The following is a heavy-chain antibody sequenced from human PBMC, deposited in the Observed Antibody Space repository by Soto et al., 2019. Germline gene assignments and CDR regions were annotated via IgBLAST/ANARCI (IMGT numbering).Heavy chain of an antibody. J-gene: IGHJ6*02. Sequence: LRLSCAASGFSISDYGMEWVRQAPGKGLEWVALISYDGNNTYYADSVKGRFTISRDNSKDTLFLQMTGLLAEDTAVYYCAKGAGDRLSLGMDVWGQGTTVTVSS. V-gene: IGHV3-30*18. D-gene: IGHD1-26*01. CDR2: ISYDGNNT. CDR1: GFSISDYG. CDR3: AKGAGDRLSLGMDV.